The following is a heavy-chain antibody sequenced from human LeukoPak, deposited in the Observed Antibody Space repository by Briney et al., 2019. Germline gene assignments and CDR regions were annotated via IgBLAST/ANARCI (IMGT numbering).Heavy chain of an antibody. Sequence: ASETLSLTCTVSGGSISSSSYYWGWIRQPPGEGLEWIGSIYYSGSTYYNPSLKSRVTISVDTSKNQFSLKLSSVTAADTAVYYCARDRLPFPYYYDSSGYYSGWYFDLWGRGTLVTVSS. CDR3: ARDRLPFPYYYDSSGYYSGWYFDL. J-gene: IGHJ2*01. CDR2: IYYSGST. V-gene: IGHV4-39*07. CDR1: GGSISSSSYY. D-gene: IGHD3-22*01.